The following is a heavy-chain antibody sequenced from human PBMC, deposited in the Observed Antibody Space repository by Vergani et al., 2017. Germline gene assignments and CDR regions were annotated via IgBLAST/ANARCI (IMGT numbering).Heavy chain of an antibody. Sequence: QVQLQESGPGLVKPSQTLSLTCTVSGASINNDFYYWPWIRQPAGKGLEWIGRIHVSGITDYNSSLQSRVSMSVDTSKTQFSLALTSVTAADTAVYYCARDNKQRGARAFELWGEGAMVSVSS. D-gene: IGHD2/OR15-2a*01. CDR3: ARDNKQRGARAFEL. J-gene: IGHJ3*01. CDR1: GASINNDFYY. CDR2: IHVSGIT. V-gene: IGHV4-61*02.